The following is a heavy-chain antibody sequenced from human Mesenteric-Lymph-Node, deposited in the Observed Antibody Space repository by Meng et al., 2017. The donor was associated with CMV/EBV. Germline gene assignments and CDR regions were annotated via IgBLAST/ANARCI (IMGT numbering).Heavy chain of an antibody. CDR2: ISSSSSYI. CDR3: ARGGSTSCYG. D-gene: IGHD2-2*01. J-gene: IGHJ4*02. Sequence: GESLKISCAASGFTFSSYSMNWVRQAPGKGLEWVSSISSSSSYIYYADSVKGRFTISRDNAKNTLYLQMNSLRAEDTAVYYCARGGSTSCYGWGQGTLVTVSS. V-gene: IGHV3-21*01. CDR1: GFTFSSYS.